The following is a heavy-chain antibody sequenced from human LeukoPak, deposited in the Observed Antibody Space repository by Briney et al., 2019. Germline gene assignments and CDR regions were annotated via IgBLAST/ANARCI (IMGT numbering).Heavy chain of an antibody. D-gene: IGHD6-19*01. Sequence: GGSLRLSCAASGLTFSSYAMSWVRQAPGKGLEWVSSISGSGGSTYYEDSVKGRFTISRDNSKNTLYLQMNSLRAEDSAVYYCAKMKYQWLVRIYFDYWGQGTLVTVSS. V-gene: IGHV3-23*01. CDR3: AKMKYQWLVRIYFDY. CDR2: ISGSGGST. J-gene: IGHJ4*02. CDR1: GLTFSSYA.